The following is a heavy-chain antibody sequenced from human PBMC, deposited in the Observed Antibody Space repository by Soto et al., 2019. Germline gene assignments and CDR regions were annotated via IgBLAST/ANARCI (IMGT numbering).Heavy chain of an antibody. CDR2: IDPSDSYT. CDR3: ASLYYDFWSGYPTNDAFDI. V-gene: IGHV5-10-1*01. J-gene: IGHJ3*02. CDR1: GYSFTSYW. D-gene: IGHD3-3*01. Sequence: GESLQISCKGSGYSFTSYWISCVRQMPGKGLEWMGRIDPSDSYTNYSPSFQGHVTISADKSISTAYLQWSSLKASDTAMYYCASLYYDFWSGYPTNDAFDIWGQGTMVTVSS.